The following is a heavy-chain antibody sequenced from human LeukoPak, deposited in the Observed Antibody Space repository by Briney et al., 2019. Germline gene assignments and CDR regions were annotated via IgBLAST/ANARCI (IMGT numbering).Heavy chain of an antibody. J-gene: IGHJ4*02. D-gene: IGHD2-2*01. CDR1: GYTFTGYY. V-gene: IGHV1-2*02. Sequence: ASVKVSCKASGYTFTGYYMHWVRQAPGQGLEWMGWINPNSGDTNYAQKFQGRVTMTRDTSISTAYMELSRLRSDDTAVYYCARDTAFIGYCSSTSCYPPYYFDYWGQGTLVTVSS. CDR2: INPNSGDT. CDR3: ARDTAFIGYCSSTSCYPPYYFDY.